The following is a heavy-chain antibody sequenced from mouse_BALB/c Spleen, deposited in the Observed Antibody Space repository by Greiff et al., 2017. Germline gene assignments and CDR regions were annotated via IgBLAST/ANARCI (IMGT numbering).Heavy chain of an antibody. Sequence: VQLKESGPGLVKPSQSLSLTCTVTGYSITSDYAWNWIRQFPGNKLEWMGYISYSGSTSYNPSLKSRISITRDTSKNQFFLQLNSVTTEDTATYYCARDTTKDYAMDYWGQGTSDTVSS. V-gene: IGHV3-2*02. CDR2: ISYSGST. CDR3: ARDTTKDYAMDY. CDR1: GYSITSDYA. J-gene: IGHJ4*01. D-gene: IGHD1-1*01.